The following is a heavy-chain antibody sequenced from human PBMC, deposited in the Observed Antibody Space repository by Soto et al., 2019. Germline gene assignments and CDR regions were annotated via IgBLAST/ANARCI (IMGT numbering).Heavy chain of an antibody. D-gene: IGHD6-6*01. CDR2: ISSSSSYI. V-gene: IGHV3-21*01. Sequence: EVQLVESGGGLVKPGGSLRLSCAASGFTFSSYSMNWVRQAPGKGLEWVSSISSSSSYIYYADSVKGRFTISRDNAKNSLYLQMNCLRAEYTAVYYCARDYIAARPWAFDYWGQGTLVTVSS. CDR3: ARDYIAARPWAFDY. CDR1: GFTFSSYS. J-gene: IGHJ4*02.